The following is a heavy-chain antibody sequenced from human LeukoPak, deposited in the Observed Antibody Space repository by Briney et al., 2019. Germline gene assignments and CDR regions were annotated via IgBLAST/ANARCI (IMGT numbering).Heavy chain of an antibody. CDR1: GGSISSSSYY. Sequence: SETLSLTCTVSGGSISSSSYYWGWIRQPPGKGLEWIGSIYYSGSTYYNPSLKSRVTISVDTSKNQFSLKLSSVTAADTAVYYCARRGPYNWNEENNWFDPWGQRTLVTVSS. CDR2: IYYSGST. CDR3: ARRGPYNWNEENNWFDP. V-gene: IGHV4-39*01. J-gene: IGHJ5*02. D-gene: IGHD1-20*01.